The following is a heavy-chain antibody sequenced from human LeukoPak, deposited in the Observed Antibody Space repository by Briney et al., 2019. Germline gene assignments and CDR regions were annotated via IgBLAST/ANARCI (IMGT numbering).Heavy chain of an antibody. D-gene: IGHD2-2*02. CDR2: ISWNSGAI. CDR3: AKGLSKSSSASYYTD. Sequence: GGSLRLCCAASGFTFDDYAMHWVRQAPGKGLEWVSGISWNSGAIGYADSVKGRFTISRDNAKNFLYLQMNSLRAEDTALYYCAKGLSKSSSASYYTDWGQGTLVTVSS. J-gene: IGHJ4*02. CDR1: GFTFDDYA. V-gene: IGHV3-9*01.